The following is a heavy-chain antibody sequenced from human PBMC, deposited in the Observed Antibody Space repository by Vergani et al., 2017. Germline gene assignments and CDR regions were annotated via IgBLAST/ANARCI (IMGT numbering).Heavy chain of an antibody. CDR2: IIPILGTA. D-gene: IGHD3-22*01. CDR3: ARGGDYYENRKYFQH. Sequence: QVQLVQSGAEVKKPGSSVKVSCKASGGTFSSYAISWVRPAPGQGLEWMGRIIPILGTANYAQKFQGRVTITADESTSTAYMELSSLRSEDTAVYYCARGGDYYENRKYFQHWGQGTLVTVSS. J-gene: IGHJ1*01. CDR1: GGTFSSYA. V-gene: IGHV1-69*11.